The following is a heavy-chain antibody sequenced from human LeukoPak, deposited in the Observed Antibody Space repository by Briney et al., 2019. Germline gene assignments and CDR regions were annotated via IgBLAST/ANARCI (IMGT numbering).Heavy chain of an antibody. CDR1: GGSFSGYY. J-gene: IGHJ4*02. CDR3: ARGDYGGNSYY. V-gene: IGHV4-34*01. D-gene: IGHD4-23*01. Sequence: SETLSLTCAVYGGSFSGYYWSWIRQPPRKGLEWSGEINHSENTNYNPSLKSRVTISVDTSKNHFSLKLSSVTGADTAVYYWARGDYGGNSYYWGQGTLVTVSS. CDR2: INHSENT.